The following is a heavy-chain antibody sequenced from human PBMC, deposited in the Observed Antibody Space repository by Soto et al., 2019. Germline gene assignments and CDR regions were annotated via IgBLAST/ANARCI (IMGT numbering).Heavy chain of an antibody. D-gene: IGHD3-10*01. CDR3: AEGTRGDAFDI. J-gene: IGHJ3*02. CDR1: GYSFTSYW. V-gene: IGHV5-51*01. CDR2: IYPGDSDT. Sequence: GESLKISCKGSGYSFTSYWIGWARQMPGKGLGWMGIIYPGDSDTRYSPSFKGQVTISADKSISTAYLQWSSLKASDTARCYCAEGTRGDAFDIWGQGTMVTVSS.